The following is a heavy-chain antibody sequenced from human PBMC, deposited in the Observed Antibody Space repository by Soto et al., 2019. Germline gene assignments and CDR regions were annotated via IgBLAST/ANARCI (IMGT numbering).Heavy chain of an antibody. CDR2: IYYSGST. CDR3: ARGRLSYYDFWSGYDNNYYYYGMDV. V-gene: IGHV4-31*03. J-gene: IGHJ6*02. CDR1: GGSISSGGYY. Sequence: PSETLSLTCTVSGGSISSGGYYWSWIRQHPGKGLEWIGYIYYSGSTYYNPSLKSRVTISVDTSKNQFSLKLSSVTAADTAVYYCARGRLSYYDFWSGYDNNYYYYGMDVWGQGTTVTAP. D-gene: IGHD3-3*01.